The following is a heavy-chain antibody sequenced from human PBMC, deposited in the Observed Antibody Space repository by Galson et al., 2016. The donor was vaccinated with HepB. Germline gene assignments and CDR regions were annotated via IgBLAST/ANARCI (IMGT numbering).Heavy chain of an antibody. CDR1: GGSISSHY. J-gene: IGHJ4*02. Sequence: SETLSLTCTVSGGSISSHYWSWIRQPPGKGLEWMGYIYYSGRTYYNPSLKSRVIISVDTSKNQFSLKLSSVTAADTAVYFCASAAFSDNSGSYSVLDFWGQGTLVTVSS. CDR2: IYYSGRT. D-gene: IGHD3-10*01. V-gene: IGHV4-59*11. CDR3: ASAAFSDNSGSYSVLDF.